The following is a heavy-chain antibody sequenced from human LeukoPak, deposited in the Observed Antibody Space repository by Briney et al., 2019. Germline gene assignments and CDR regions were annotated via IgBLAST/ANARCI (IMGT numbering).Heavy chain of an antibody. J-gene: IGHJ4*02. Sequence: GGSLRLSCAASGFTFSSYSMTWVRQAPGKGLEWVSSISSSSSYIYYADSVKGRFTISRDNAKSSLYLQMNSLRAEDTAVYYCARCQRGGNSVDYWGQGTLVTVSS. V-gene: IGHV3-21*01. CDR3: ARCQRGGNSVDY. CDR2: ISSSSSYI. CDR1: GFTFSSYS. D-gene: IGHD4-23*01.